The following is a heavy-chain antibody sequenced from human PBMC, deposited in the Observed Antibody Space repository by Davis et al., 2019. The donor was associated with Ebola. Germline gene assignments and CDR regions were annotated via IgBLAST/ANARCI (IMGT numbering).Heavy chain of an antibody. CDR2: MNPNSGNT. CDR3: ARGDLAAPRGGGRRY. D-gene: IGHD6-13*01. J-gene: IGHJ4*02. Sequence: AASVKVSCKASGYTFTSYDINWVRQATGQGLEWMGWMNPNSGNTGYAQKFQGRVSMTRNTSISTAYMELSSLRFEDTAVYYGARGDLAAPRGGGRRYWGQGTLVTVSS. V-gene: IGHV1-8*01. CDR1: GYTFTSYD.